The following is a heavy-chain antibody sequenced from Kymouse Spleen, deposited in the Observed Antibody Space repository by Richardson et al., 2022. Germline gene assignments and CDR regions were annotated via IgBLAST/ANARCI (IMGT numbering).Heavy chain of an antibody. V-gene: IGHV4-61*01. CDR2: IYYSGST. J-gene: IGHJ6*02. CDR1: GGSVSSGSYY. D-gene: IGHD3-16*02. Sequence: QVQLQESGPGLVKPSETLSLTCTVSGGSVSSGSYYWSWIRQPPGKGLEWIGYIYYSGSTNYNPSLKSRVTISVDTSKNQFSLKLSSVTAADTAVYYCARDRGSPYYYYGMDVWGQGTTVTVSS. CDR3: ARDRGSPYYYYGMDV.